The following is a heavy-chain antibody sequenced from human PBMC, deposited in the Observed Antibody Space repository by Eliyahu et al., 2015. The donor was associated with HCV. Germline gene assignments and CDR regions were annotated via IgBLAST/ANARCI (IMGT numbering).Heavy chain of an antibody. V-gene: IGHV4-59*12. CDR2: VQYTGIT. CDR1: GDSMIDYY. D-gene: IGHD2/OR15-2a*01. CDR3: VRDRIVGRPYFSYYMDV. J-gene: IGHJ6*03. Sequence: QVHLQESGRGLMKPSETLSLTCTVSGDSMIDYYWTWIRQPPGQGLEWIGSVQYTGITNYSPSLGSRVTISIDMSKKQFSLKMNSLTTADTATYFCVRDRIVGRPYFSYYMDVWGKGTTVTVSS.